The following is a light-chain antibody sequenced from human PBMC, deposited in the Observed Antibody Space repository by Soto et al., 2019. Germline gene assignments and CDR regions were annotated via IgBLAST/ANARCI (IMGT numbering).Light chain of an antibody. V-gene: IGKV1-5*01. CDR3: QQDNSYSLT. CDR2: DAS. Sequence: DIQMTQSPSTLSASVVDRVTITCRASQSLSSWLAWYQQKPGKAPKLLIYDASSLESGVPSRFSGSGSGTEFTLTISSLQPDDFATYYCQQDNSYSLTFGGGPKVEIK. CDR1: QSLSSW. J-gene: IGKJ4*01.